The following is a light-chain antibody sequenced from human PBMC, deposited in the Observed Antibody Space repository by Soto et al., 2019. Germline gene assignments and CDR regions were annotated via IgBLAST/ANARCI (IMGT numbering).Light chain of an antibody. CDR3: QQYGGSPIT. J-gene: IGKJ5*01. CDR1: QSVTTR. Sequence: IVLTQSPGTLSLSAGESVTLCCMASQSVTTRLPWYQHKPGQAPTLLMSGASNRASGVPVRFSGSGSGTDFTLSITRLEPEDFALYYCQQYGGSPITFGLGTRVEI. CDR2: GAS. V-gene: IGKV3-20*01.